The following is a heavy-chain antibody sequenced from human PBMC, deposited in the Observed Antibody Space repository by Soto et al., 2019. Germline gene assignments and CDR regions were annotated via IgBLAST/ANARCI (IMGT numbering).Heavy chain of an antibody. V-gene: IGHV4-4*02. CDR1: GGSISSSNW. D-gene: IGHD3-10*01. CDR2: IYHSGST. CDR3: ARVSSSVMLRGVIIN. Sequence: QVQLQESGPGLVKPSGTLSLTCAVSGGSISSSNWWSWVRQPPGKGLEWIGEIYHSGSTNYNPSRQSRVTISVDKSKNQFSLKLSSVTAADTAVYFCARVSSSVMLRGVIINWGQGTLVTVSS. J-gene: IGHJ4*02.